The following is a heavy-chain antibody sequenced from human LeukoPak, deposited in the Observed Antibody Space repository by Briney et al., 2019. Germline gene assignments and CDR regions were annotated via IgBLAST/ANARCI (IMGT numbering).Heavy chain of an antibody. CDR1: GFTFSSYG. CDR2: ISYDGSNK. CDR3: AVFCTSCLYYFDY. Sequence: GGSLRLSCAAPGFTFSSYGMHWVRQAPGKGLEWVAVISYDGSNKYYADSVKGRFTISRDNFKNTLYLQMNSLRAEDTAVYYCAVFCTSCLYYFDYWGQGTLVTVSS. D-gene: IGHD2-2*01. V-gene: IGHV3-30*03. J-gene: IGHJ4*02.